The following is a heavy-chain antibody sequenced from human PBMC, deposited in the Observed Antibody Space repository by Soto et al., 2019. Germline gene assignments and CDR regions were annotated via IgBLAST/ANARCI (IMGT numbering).Heavy chain of an antibody. V-gene: IGHV4-34*01. J-gene: IGHJ6*03. CDR2: INHSGST. Sequence: SETLSLTCAVYGGSFSGYYWSWIRQPPGKGLEWIGEINHSGSTNYNPSLKSRVTISVDTSKNQFSLKLSSVTAADTAVYYCARGEGGLGYCSGGSCFGDYYYYYYMDVWGKGTTVTVSS. CDR3: ARGEGGLGYCSGGSCFGDYYYYYYMDV. D-gene: IGHD2-15*01. CDR1: GGSFSGYY.